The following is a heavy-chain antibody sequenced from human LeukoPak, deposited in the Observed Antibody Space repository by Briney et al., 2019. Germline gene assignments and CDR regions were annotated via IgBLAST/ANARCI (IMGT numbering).Heavy chain of an antibody. V-gene: IGHV1-46*01. J-gene: IGHJ3*02. CDR3: ARESTVTTGAFDI. CDR1: RYTFTSYY. CDR2: INPSGGST. D-gene: IGHD4-11*01. Sequence: ASVKVFCKASRYTFTSYYMHWVRQAPGQGLEWMGIINPSGGSTSYAQKFQGRVTMTRDTSTSTVYMELSSLRSEDTAVYYCARESTVTTGAFDIWGQGTMVTVS.